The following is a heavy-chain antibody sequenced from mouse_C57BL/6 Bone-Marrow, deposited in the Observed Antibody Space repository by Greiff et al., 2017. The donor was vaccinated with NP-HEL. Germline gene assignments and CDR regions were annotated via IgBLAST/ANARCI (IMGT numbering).Heavy chain of an antibody. CDR3: AKLIYDGYYRYYFDY. CDR2: IHPNSGST. CDR1: GYTFTSSW. J-gene: IGHJ2*01. V-gene: IGHV1-64*01. Sequence: QVQLQQSGAELVKPGASVKLSCKASGYTFTSSWMHWVKQRPGQGLEWIGMIHPNSGSTNYNEKFKSKATLTVDKSSSTAYMQLSSLTSGDSAVYYCAKLIYDGYYRYYFDYWGQGTTLTVSS. D-gene: IGHD2-3*01.